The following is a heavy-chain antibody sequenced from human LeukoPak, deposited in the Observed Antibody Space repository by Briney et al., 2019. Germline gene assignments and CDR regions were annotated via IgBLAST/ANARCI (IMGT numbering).Heavy chain of an antibody. D-gene: IGHD6-13*01. CDR3: ATHSSSWETFDY. V-gene: IGHV1-18*01. J-gene: IGHJ4*02. CDR2: ISAHNGNT. Sequence: ASVKVSCKASGYTFTSYGISWVRQAPGQGLEWMGWISAHNGNTNYAQKLQGRVTMTTDTSTSTAYMELRSLRSDDTAVYYCATHSSSWETFDYWGQGTLVTVSS. CDR1: GYTFTSYG.